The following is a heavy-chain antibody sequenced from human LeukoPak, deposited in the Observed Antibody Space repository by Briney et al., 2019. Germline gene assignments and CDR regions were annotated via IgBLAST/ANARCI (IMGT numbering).Heavy chain of an antibody. J-gene: IGHJ5*02. D-gene: IGHD3-3*01. V-gene: IGHV1-46*01. Sequence: ASVKVSCKASGYTFTSYYIHWVRQAPGQGLEWMGFLDPGGGTSTYAQRFQDRVKMTRDTSTTTVYMELSSLTFEDTAVYFCARGFWSGFFGHHTWLDTWGQGTLVTVSS. CDR2: LDPGGGTS. CDR1: GYTFTSYY. CDR3: ARGFWSGFFGHHTWLDT.